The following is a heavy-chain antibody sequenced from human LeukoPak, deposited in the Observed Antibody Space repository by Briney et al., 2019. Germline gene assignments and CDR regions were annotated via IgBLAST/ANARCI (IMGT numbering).Heavy chain of an antibody. D-gene: IGHD6-13*01. CDR1: VYTFTSYG. Sequence: ASVKVSCKSSVYTFTSYGISWVRQAPGQGLEWMGWISAYNGNTNYAQKLQGRVTMTTDTSTNTAYMELRSLRSDDTAVYYCARSHSSSSFHWFDPWGQGTLVTVSS. J-gene: IGHJ5*02. V-gene: IGHV1-18*01. CDR3: ARSHSSSSFHWFDP. CDR2: ISAYNGNT.